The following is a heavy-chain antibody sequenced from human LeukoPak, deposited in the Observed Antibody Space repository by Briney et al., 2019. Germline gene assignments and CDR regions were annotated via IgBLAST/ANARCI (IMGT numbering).Heavy chain of an antibody. D-gene: IGHD6-13*01. CDR1: GFTVSSNY. CDR2: ISGSGGST. V-gene: IGHV3-23*01. Sequence: PGGSLRLSCAASGFTVSSNYMSWVRQAPGKGLEWVSAISGSGGSTYYADSVKGRFTISRDNSKNTLYLQVNSLRAEDTAVFFCAKGESNSWFTDSFSDFWGQGILVTVSS. CDR3: AKGESNSWFTDSFSDF. J-gene: IGHJ4*02.